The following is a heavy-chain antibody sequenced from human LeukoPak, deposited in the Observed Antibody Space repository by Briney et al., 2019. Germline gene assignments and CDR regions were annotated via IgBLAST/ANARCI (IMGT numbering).Heavy chain of an antibody. J-gene: IGHJ4*02. CDR3: ASTLRLGELSLDG. D-gene: IGHD3-16*02. V-gene: IGHV3-30-3*01. Sequence: GGSLRLSCAASGFTFSGYAMHWVRQAPGKGLEWVAVISYDGSNEYYADSVKGRFTISRDNSKNTLYLQMNSLRAEDTAVYYWASTLRLGELSLDGWGQGTQVTVSS. CDR2: ISYDGSNE. CDR1: GFTFSGYA.